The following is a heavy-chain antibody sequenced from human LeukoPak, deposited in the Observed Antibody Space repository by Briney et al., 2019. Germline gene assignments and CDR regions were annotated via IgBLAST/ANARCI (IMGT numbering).Heavy chain of an antibody. CDR3: AKDKYYGDFGYDY. CDR2: ISGSGGST. J-gene: IGHJ4*02. Sequence: PGGSLRLSCAASGFTFSSYAMSWVRQAPGKGLKWVSSISGSGGSTYYADSVKGRFTISRDNSKNTLYLQMNSLRAEDTAIYFCAKDKYYGDFGYDYWGQGTLVTVSS. V-gene: IGHV3-23*01. D-gene: IGHD4-17*01. CDR1: GFTFSSYA.